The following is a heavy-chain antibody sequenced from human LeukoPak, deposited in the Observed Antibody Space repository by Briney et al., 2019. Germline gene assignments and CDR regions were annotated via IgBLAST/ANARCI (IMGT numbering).Heavy chain of an antibody. CDR2: INAGNGNT. J-gene: IGHJ5*02. CDR1: GYTFISYA. CDR3: ARATAQLWFFTVVENWFDP. Sequence: ASVKVSCKASGYTFISYAMHWVRQAPGQRLEWMGWINAGNGNTKYSQKFQGRVTITRDTSASTAYMELSSPRSEDTAVYYCARATAQLWFFTVVENWFDPWGQGTLVTVSS. V-gene: IGHV1-3*01. D-gene: IGHD5-18*01.